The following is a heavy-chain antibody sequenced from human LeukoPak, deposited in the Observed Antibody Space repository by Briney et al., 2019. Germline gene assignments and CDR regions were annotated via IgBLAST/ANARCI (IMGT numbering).Heavy chain of an antibody. V-gene: IGHV1-18*01. D-gene: IGHD3-22*01. CDR1: GYTFTSYG. Sequence: ASVKVSCKASGYTFTSYGISWVRQAPGQGLEWMGWISAYNGNTNYAQKLQGRVTMTTDTSTSTAYMELRSLRSDDTAVYYCARDFYYYDSSGYYCDYWGQETLVTVSS. CDR3: ARDFYYYDSSGYYCDY. CDR2: ISAYNGNT. J-gene: IGHJ4*02.